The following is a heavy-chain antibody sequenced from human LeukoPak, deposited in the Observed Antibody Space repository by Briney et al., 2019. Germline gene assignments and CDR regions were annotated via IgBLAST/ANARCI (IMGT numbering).Heavy chain of an antibody. CDR2: IYSGGGT. Sequence: GGSLRLSCAASGFTVSSNYMSWVREAPGKGLEWVSVIYSGGGTYYADSVKGRFTISRHNSKNTLYLQMNSLRAEDTAVYYCARLILSGYSYGSYYFVYWGQGTLVTVSS. J-gene: IGHJ4*02. D-gene: IGHD5-18*01. CDR3: ARLILSGYSYGSYYFVY. CDR1: GFTVSSNY. V-gene: IGHV3-53*04.